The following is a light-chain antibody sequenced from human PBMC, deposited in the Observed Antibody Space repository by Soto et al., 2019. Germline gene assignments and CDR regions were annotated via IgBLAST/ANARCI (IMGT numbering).Light chain of an antibody. CDR3: QRSGCSVS. CDR2: AET. V-gene: IGKV3-20*01. Sequence: EIVLTQSPGTLSLSPGDTATLSCKASQTGYTSLSWYQQKPGQPPRLLIYAETFRATGIPSRFSGSGFGTDVPLTINRLEPEGLPVYYCQRSGCSVSVGGGTKVE. CDR1: QTGYTS. J-gene: IGKJ4*01.